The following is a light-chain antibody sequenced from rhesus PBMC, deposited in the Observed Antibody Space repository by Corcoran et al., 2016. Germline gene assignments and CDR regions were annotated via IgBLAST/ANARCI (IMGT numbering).Light chain of an antibody. CDR3: QQYSSSPWT. J-gene: IGKJ1*01. CDR1: QSLLYSSNNKNY. V-gene: IGKV4-1*01. CDR2: WAS. Sequence: DIVMTQSPDSLAVSLGERVTINCKSSQSLLYSSNNKNYVAWYQQKPGLAPKLLIYWASTRESGVPNRLSGKGFGTDCTLNIRYLQAEDVAVYYCQQYSSSPWTFGQGTKVEIK.